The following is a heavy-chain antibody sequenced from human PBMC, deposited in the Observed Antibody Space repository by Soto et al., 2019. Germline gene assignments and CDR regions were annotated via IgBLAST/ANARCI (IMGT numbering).Heavy chain of an antibody. CDR1: GGSISSGGYS. V-gene: IGHV4-30-2*01. D-gene: IGHD3-10*01. CDR3: ARGVVRGVISWFDR. Sequence: PSETLSLTCAVSGGSISSGGYSWSWIRQPPGKGLEWIGYIYHSGSTYYNPSLKSRVTISVDRSKNQFSLKLSSVTAADTAVYYCARGVVRGVISWFDRWGQGTPVPVYS. CDR2: IYHSGST. J-gene: IGHJ5*02.